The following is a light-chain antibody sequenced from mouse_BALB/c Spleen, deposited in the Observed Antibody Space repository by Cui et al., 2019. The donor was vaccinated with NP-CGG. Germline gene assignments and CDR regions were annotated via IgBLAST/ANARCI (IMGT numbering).Light chain of an antibody. J-gene: IGLJ1*01. CDR2: GTN. CDR3: ALWYSNHWV. CDR1: IAAVTSGNY. V-gene: IGLV1*01. Sequence: HAVVTQESALTTPPGETATLTFRSSIAAVTSGNYANWVQEKPEHLFTGLIGGTNNRAPGVPARFSGSLIGDKAALTITGAQTEDEAIYFCALWYSNHWVFGGGTKLTVL.